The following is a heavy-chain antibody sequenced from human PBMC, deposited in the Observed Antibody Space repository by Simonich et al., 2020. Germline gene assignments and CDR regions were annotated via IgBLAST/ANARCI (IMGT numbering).Heavy chain of an antibody. J-gene: IGHJ2*01. D-gene: IGHD2-21*01. Sequence: QVQLQESGPGLVKPSETLSLTCTVSGGSISSYYWSWIRQPPGKGLEWIGEINHSGSTNYNPSLKSRVTISVDTSKNQFSRKLSSVTAADTAVYYCAREFRDYWYFDLWGRGTLVTVSS. CDR1: GGSISSYY. CDR3: AREFRDYWYFDL. CDR2: INHSGST. V-gene: IGHV4-59*12.